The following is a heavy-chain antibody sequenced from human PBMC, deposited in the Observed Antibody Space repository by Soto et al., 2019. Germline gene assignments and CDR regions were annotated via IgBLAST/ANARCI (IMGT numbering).Heavy chain of an antibody. V-gene: IGHV4-4*02. D-gene: IGHD5-18*01. CDR3: ARGGKEIPLWTLHYYGMDV. CDR1: GGSISSSNW. J-gene: IGHJ6*02. Sequence: QVQLQESGPGLVKPSGTLSLTCAVSGGSISSSNWWSWVRQPPGKGLEWIGEIYHSGSTNYNPSLQSRVNISVDKSKNQFSRKLSSVTAADTAVYYCARGGKEIPLWTLHYYGMDVWGQGTTVTVSS. CDR2: IYHSGST.